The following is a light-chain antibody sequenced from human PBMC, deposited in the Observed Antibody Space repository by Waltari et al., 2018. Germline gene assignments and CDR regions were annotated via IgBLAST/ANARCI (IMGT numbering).Light chain of an antibody. J-gene: IGLJ1*01. Sequence: QSALTQPASVSGSPGQSITISCTGTGRNVGGYNYVYWFQQHPGQAPKLIIYDVINRPSGVSHRFSGSKSGNTSSLTISGLQAEDEADYYCSSYTGSITLVFGSGTKVTVL. CDR2: DVI. CDR1: GRNVGGYNY. V-gene: IGLV2-14*03. CDR3: SSYTGSITLV.